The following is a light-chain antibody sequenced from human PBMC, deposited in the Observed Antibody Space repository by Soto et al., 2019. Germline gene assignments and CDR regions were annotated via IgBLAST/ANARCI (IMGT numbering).Light chain of an antibody. V-gene: IGLV2-14*01. J-gene: IGLJ3*02. CDR1: SSDVGTYNS. CDR3: SSYAGSNNFWV. CDR2: EVS. Sequence: QSALTQPSSVSGSPGQSITISCTGTSSDVGTYNSVSWYQQHSGKAPKLMIYEVSNRPSGVSNRFSGSKSGNTASLTISGLQAEDEADYYCSSYAGSNNFWVFGGGTQLTVL.